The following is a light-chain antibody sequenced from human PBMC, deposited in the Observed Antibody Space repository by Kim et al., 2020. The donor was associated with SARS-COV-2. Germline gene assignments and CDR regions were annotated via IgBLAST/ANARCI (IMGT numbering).Light chain of an antibody. Sequence: SYELTQPPSVSVAPGGTARLTCGGDNIGSKSVHCYQQKPGQAPVLVIYYDLDRPSGIPERFSGSNSGNTATLTIDRVEAGDEADYYCQVWDTRSENPRFGGGTQLTVL. V-gene: IGLV3-21*04. CDR3: QVWDTRSENPR. CDR2: YDL. CDR1: NIGSKS. J-gene: IGLJ3*02.